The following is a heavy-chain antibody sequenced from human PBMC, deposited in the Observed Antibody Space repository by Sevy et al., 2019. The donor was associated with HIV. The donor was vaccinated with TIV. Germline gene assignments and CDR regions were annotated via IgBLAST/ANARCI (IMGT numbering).Heavy chain of an antibody. Sequence: GGSLRLSCKGSGYSFTSYWIGWVRQMPGKGLEWMGIIYPGDSDTRYSPSFQGQVTISADKSISTAYLQWSSLKASDTAMYHCARRGSGDTAMVLMGNVAFDIWGQGTMVTVSS. D-gene: IGHD5-18*01. CDR2: IYPGDSDT. J-gene: IGHJ3*02. V-gene: IGHV5-51*01. CDR3: ARRGSGDTAMVLMGNVAFDI. CDR1: GYSFTSYW.